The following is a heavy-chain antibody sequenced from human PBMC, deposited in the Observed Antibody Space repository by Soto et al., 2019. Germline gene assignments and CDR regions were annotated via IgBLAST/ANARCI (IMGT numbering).Heavy chain of an antibody. J-gene: IGHJ4*02. CDR2: IYYSGST. D-gene: IGHD4-17*01. CDR3: AREGPSDGDYLYYFDY. Sequence: SETLSLTCTVSGGSISSYYWSWIRQPPGKGLEWIGYIYYSGSTNYNPSLKSRVTISVDTSKNQFSLKLSSVTAADTAVYYCAREGPSDGDYLYYFDYWGQGTLVTVSS. V-gene: IGHV4-59*01. CDR1: GGSISSYY.